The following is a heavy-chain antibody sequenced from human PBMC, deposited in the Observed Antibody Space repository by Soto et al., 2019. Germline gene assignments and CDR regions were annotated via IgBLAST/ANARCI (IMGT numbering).Heavy chain of an antibody. D-gene: IGHD6-13*01. CDR1: GGSISSGGYS. CDR2: IYHSGST. J-gene: IGHJ5*02. V-gene: IGHV4-30-2*01. CDR3: ARNVAEIAAAGLNWFDP. Sequence: SETLSLTCAVSGGSISSGGYSWSWIRQPPGRGLEWIGYIYHSGSTYYNPSLKSRVTISVDRSKNQFSLKLSSVTAADTAVYYCARNVAEIAAAGLNWFDPWGQGTLVTVSS.